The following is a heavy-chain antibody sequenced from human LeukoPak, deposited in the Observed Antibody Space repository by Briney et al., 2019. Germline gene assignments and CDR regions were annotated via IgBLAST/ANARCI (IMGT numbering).Heavy chain of an antibody. CDR1: GFTFSSYN. Sequence: PGGSLRLSCAASGFTFSSYNMNWVRQAPGKGLEWVSSIVKGRFTISRDNAKNSLYLQINSLRAEDTAVYYCARDPYSGRYGDYYYYYMDVWGKGTTVTISS. J-gene: IGHJ6*03. D-gene: IGHD1-26*01. V-gene: IGHV3-21*01. CDR3: ARDPYSGRYGDYYYYYMDV. CDR2: I.